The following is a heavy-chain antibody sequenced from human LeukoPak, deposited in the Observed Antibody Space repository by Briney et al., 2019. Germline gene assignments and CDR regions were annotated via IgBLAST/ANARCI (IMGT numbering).Heavy chain of an antibody. CDR3: ARGGPRTVFSQSLHAFDI. CDR1: GGSFSGYY. Sequence: SETLSLTCAVYGGSFSGYYWSWIRQPPGKGLGWIGEINHSGSTNYNPSLKSRVTISVDTSKNQFSLKLSSVTAADTAVYYCARGGPRTVFSQSLHAFDIWGQGTMVTVSS. D-gene: IGHD1-14*01. V-gene: IGHV4-34*01. J-gene: IGHJ3*02. CDR2: INHSGST.